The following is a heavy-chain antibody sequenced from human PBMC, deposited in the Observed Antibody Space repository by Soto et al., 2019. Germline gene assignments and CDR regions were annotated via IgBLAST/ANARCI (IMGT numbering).Heavy chain of an antibody. V-gene: IGHV3-11*03. Sequence: PGGSLRLSCAASGFTFSDYYMSWTRQAPGKGLEWVSYISSSSSYTNYADSVKGRFTISRDNSKNTLYLQMDNLRAEDTAHYFCANGPVVGANYKYYDMDVWGRGTTVTVSS. CDR3: ANGPVVGANYKYYDMDV. CDR1: GFTFSDYY. J-gene: IGHJ6*02. D-gene: IGHD1-26*01. CDR2: ISSSSSYT.